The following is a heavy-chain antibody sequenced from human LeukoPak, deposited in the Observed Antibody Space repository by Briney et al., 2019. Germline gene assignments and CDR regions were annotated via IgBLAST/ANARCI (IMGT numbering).Heavy chain of an antibody. D-gene: IGHD3-22*01. Sequence: GGSLRLSCAASGFTFSSYSMNWVRQAPGKGLEWVSYISSSSSTIYYADSVKGRFTISRDNAKNSLYLQMNSLRAEDTAVYYCARHKGSLITTPDYWGQGTLVTVSS. CDR3: ARHKGSLITTPDY. V-gene: IGHV3-48*01. J-gene: IGHJ4*02. CDR2: ISSSSSTI. CDR1: GFTFSSYS.